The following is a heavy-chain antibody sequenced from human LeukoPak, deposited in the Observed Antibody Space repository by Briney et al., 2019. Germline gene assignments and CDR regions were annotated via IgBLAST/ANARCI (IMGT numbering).Heavy chain of an antibody. Sequence: SETLSLTCAVYGGSFSGYYWSWIRQPPGKGLEWIGEINHSGSTNYNPSLKSRVTISVDTSKNQFSLKLSSVTAADTAVYYCARGNLSGDYHYGMDVWGQGTTVTVSS. CDR1: GGSFSGYY. V-gene: IGHV4-34*01. D-gene: IGHD1-26*01. J-gene: IGHJ6*02. CDR2: INHSGST. CDR3: ARGNLSGDYHYGMDV.